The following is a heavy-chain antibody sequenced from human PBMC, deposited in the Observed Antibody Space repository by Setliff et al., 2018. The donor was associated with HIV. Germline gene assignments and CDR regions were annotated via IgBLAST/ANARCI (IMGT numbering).Heavy chain of an antibody. CDR2: VIPSFATA. Sequence: GASVKVSCKTSGYKFNIFGVSWVRQAPGQGLEWMGGVIPSFATANYAQKFQGRITITADELTSTVYMDLNSLKSEDSAVYYCANPHDGGAFDVWGQGTAVTVSS. D-gene: IGHD1-1*01. V-gene: IGHV1-69*13. J-gene: IGHJ3*01. CDR3: ANPHDGGAFDV. CDR1: GYKFNIFG.